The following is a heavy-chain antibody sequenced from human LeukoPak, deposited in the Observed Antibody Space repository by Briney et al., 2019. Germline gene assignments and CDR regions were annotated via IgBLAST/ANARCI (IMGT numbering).Heavy chain of an antibody. CDR2: INSDGSST. V-gene: IGHV3-74*01. J-gene: IGHJ3*02. Sequence: PGGSLRLSCAASGFTFSSYWMHCVRHAPGKGLVWVSRINSDGSSTSYADSVKGRFTISRDNAKNTLYLQMNSLRAEDTAVYYCTTGSGHAFDIWGQGTMVTVSS. CDR3: TTGSGHAFDI. CDR1: GFTFSSYW. D-gene: IGHD3-10*01.